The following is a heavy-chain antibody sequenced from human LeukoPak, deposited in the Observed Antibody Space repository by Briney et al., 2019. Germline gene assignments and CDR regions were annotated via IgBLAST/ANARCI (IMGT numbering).Heavy chain of an antibody. CDR2: ISAYNGNT. V-gene: IGHV1-18*01. CDR3: ARDAPTVTTSPDY. J-gene: IGHJ4*02. D-gene: IGHD4-17*01. Sequence: GASVNVSYKASGYTFTSYGISWVRQAPGQRLEWLGWISAYNGNTNYAQKLQGRVTMTTDTSTSTAYMELRSLRSDDTAVYYCARDAPTVTTSPDYWGQGTLVTVSS. CDR1: GYTFTSYG.